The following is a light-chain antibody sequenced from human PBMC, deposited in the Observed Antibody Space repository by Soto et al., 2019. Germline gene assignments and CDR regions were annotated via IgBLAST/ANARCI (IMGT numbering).Light chain of an antibody. Sequence: QSALTQPDSVSGSPGQSITISCTGTSSDVGGYNYVSWYQQHPGKAPKLMIYDVSNRPSGVANRFSGSKSGNTASLTISGLQAEDEADYYCGSYTSSSPLVFGGGTKLTVL. V-gene: IGLV2-14*01. CDR3: GSYTSSSPLV. CDR2: DVS. J-gene: IGLJ2*01. CDR1: SSDVGGYNY.